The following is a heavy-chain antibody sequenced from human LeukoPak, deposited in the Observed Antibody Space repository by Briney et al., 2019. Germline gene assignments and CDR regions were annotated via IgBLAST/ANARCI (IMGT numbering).Heavy chain of an antibody. CDR1: GGTFSSYA. D-gene: IGHD3-3*01. V-gene: IGHV1-69*13. CDR2: IIPIFGTA. CDR3: AGVELRFHGAY. Sequence: SVKVSCKASGGTFSSYAISWVRQAPGHGLEWMGGIIPIFGTANYAQKFQGRVTITADESTSTAYMELSSLRSEDTAVYYCAGVELRFHGAYWGQGTLVTVSS. J-gene: IGHJ4*02.